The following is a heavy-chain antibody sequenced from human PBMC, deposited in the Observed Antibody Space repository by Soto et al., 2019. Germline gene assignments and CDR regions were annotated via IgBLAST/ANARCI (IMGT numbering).Heavy chain of an antibody. CDR2: IKQDGSEK. D-gene: IGHD6-6*01. V-gene: IGHV3-7*03. Sequence: GGSLRLSCAASGFTFSSYWMSWVRQAPGKGLEWVANIKQDGSEKYYVDSVKGRFTISRDNAKNSLYLQMNSLRAEDTAVYYCARDRDNRCSSSSRGGPEYFQHWGQGTLVTVSS. J-gene: IGHJ1*01. CDR1: GFTFSSYW. CDR3: ARDRDNRCSSSSRGGPEYFQH.